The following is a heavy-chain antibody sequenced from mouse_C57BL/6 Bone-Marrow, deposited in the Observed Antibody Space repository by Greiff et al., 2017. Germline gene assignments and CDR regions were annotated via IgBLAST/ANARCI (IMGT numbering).Heavy chain of an antibody. Sequence: SGAELVKPGASVKVSCKASGYTFTSYWMHWVKQRPGQGLEWIGRIHPSDSDTNYNQKFKGKATLTVDKSSSTAYMELRSLTSEDTAVYYCARGTTVVGGAMDYWGQGTSVTVSS. D-gene: IGHD1-1*01. CDR3: ARGTTVVGGAMDY. J-gene: IGHJ4*01. V-gene: IGHV1-74*01. CDR2: IHPSDSDT. CDR1: GYTFTSYW.